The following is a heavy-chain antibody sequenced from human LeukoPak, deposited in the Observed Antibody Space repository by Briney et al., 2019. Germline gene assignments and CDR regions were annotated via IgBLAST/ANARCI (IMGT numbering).Heavy chain of an antibody. J-gene: IGHJ4*02. V-gene: IGHV1-8*01. CDR3: ARCIWSGYDFDY. CDR2: MNPNSGNT. Sequence: ASVKVSCKASGYTFTSYDINWVRQATGQGLEWMGWMNPNSGNTGYAQKFQGRVTMTRNTSISTAYMELSSLRSEDTAVYYCARCIWSGYDFDYRGQGTLVTVSS. D-gene: IGHD3-3*01. CDR1: GYTFTSYD.